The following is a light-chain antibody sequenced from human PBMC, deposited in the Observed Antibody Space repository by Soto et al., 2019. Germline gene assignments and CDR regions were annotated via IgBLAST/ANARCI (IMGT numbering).Light chain of an antibody. J-gene: IGKJ5*01. CDR1: QSVSSSY. Sequence: EIVLTQSPGTLSLSPGERATLSCRASQSVSSSYLAWYQQKPGQAPRLLIYGASSRATGIPDRFSGSGSGTDVTLTISRLEPEDFAVYYCQQYGSSPSTFVQGTRLEIK. CDR3: QQYGSSPST. V-gene: IGKV3-20*01. CDR2: GAS.